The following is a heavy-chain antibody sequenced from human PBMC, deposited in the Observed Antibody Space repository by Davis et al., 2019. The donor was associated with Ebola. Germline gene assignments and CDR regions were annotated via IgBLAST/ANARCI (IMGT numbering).Heavy chain of an antibody. CDR2: ISSSSSYI. CDR3: VRIAVAWGYYYGMDV. D-gene: IGHD6-19*01. J-gene: IGHJ6*02. Sequence: PGGSLRLSCAASGFTFSSYSMNWVRQAPGKGLEWVSSISSSSSYIYYADSVKGRFTISRDNAKNSLYLQMNSLRAEDTAVYYCVRIAVAWGYYYGMDVWGQGTTVTVSS. CDR1: GFTFSSYS. V-gene: IGHV3-21*01.